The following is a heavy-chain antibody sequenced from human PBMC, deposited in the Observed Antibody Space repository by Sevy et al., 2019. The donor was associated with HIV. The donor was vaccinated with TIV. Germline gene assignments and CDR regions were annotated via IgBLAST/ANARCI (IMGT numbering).Heavy chain of an antibody. Sequence: GGSLRLSCAGTGFTFSSYVMSWVRQAPGKGLEWVAGISGSGSYTYYVASVRDRFTVSRDNSKNTLDLQMNRLRVEDMAVYFCAHGRGYSTPRVFDFWGQGTLVTVSS. CDR1: GFTFSSYV. V-gene: IGHV3-23*01. J-gene: IGHJ4*02. D-gene: IGHD5-12*01. CDR3: AHGRGYSTPRVFDF. CDR2: ISGSGSYT.